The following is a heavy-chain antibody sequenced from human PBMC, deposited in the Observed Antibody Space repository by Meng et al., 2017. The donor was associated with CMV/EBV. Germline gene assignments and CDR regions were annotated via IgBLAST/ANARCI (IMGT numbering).Heavy chain of an antibody. D-gene: IGHD2-2*03. Sequence: SVKVSCKASGGTFSSYAISWVRQAPGQGLEWMGGIIPIFGTANYAQKFQGRVTITTDESTSTAYMELETLRSDDTAVYYCARDMDYGMDIWGQGTTVTVSS. CDR1: GGTFSSYA. J-gene: IGHJ6*02. V-gene: IGHV1-69*05. CDR3: ARDMDYGMDI. CDR2: IIPIFGTA.